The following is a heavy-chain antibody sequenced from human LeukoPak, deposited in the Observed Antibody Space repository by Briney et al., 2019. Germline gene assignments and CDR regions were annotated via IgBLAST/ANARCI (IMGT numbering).Heavy chain of an antibody. CDR3: VRDLGGRSGH. J-gene: IGHJ4*02. Sequence: GSLRLSCAASGFTFSSNWMHWVRQAPGKGLVWVSRINEDGSTTNYADSVKDRSTIFRDNAKNTLYLQMNSLRAEDTAVYYCVRDLGGRSGHWGQGTLVIVSS. CDR2: INEDGSTT. D-gene: IGHD1-26*01. CDR1: GFTFSSNW. V-gene: IGHV3-74*01.